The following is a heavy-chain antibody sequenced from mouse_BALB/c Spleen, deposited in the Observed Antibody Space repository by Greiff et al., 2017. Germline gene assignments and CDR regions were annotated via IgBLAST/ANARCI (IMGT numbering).Heavy chain of an antibody. D-gene: IGHD2-4*01. Sequence: QVQLQQSGAELARPGASVKMSCKASGYTFTSYTMHWVKQRPGQGLEWIGYINPSSGYTNYNQKFKDKATLTADKSSSTAYMQLSSLTSEDSAVYYCASEGFYYDYDGAMDYWGQGTSVTVSS. J-gene: IGHJ4*01. V-gene: IGHV1-4*01. CDR2: INPSSGYT. CDR3: ASEGFYYDYDGAMDY. CDR1: GYTFTSYT.